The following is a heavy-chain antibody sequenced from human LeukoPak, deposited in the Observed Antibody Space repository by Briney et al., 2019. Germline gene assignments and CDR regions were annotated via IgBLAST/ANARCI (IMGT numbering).Heavy chain of an antibody. Sequence: SETLSLTCTVYGGSFSGYYWSWIRQPPGKGLEWIGEINHSGSTNYNPSLKSRVTISVDTSKNQFSLKLSSVTAADTAVYYCARGREELVVPAYYFDYWGQGTLVTVSS. D-gene: IGHD2-2*01. V-gene: IGHV4-34*01. CDR3: ARGREELVVPAYYFDY. CDR1: GGSFSGYY. CDR2: INHSGST. J-gene: IGHJ4*02.